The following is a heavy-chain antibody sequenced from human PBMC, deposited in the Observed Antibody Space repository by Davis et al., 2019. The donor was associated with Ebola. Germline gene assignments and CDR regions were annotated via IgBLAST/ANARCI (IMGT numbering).Heavy chain of an antibody. CDR3: AAGVLSTYYYGMDV. CDR1: GYTFTGYY. V-gene: IGHV1-2*04. D-gene: IGHD3-9*01. Sequence: AASVTVSCKASGYTFTGYYMHWVRQVPGQGLEWMGWINPNSGGTNYAQKFQGWVTMTRDTSISTAYMELSRLRSDDTAVYYCAAGVLSTYYYGMDVWGQGTTVTVSS. CDR2: INPNSGGT. J-gene: IGHJ6*02.